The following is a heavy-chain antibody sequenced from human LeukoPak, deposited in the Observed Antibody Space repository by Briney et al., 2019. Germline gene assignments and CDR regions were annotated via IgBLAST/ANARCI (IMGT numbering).Heavy chain of an antibody. CDR2: ISSRINTM. Sequence: GGSLRLSCAASGFTFSSYSMNWVRQAPGKGLEWVSYISSRINTMYYADSVKGRFTISRDNAKNSLYLQVNSLRAEDTAVYYCARDRGYGGNWPETFDIWGQGTMVTVSS. CDR1: GFTFSSYS. CDR3: ARDRGYGGNWPETFDI. V-gene: IGHV3-48*04. J-gene: IGHJ3*02. D-gene: IGHD4-23*01.